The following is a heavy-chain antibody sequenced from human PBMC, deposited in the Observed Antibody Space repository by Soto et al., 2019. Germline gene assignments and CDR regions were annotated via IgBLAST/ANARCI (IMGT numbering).Heavy chain of an antibody. CDR3: AKVHLTTTVTTVGY. CDR1: GFTFSNYG. V-gene: IGHV3-30*18. J-gene: IGHJ4*02. Sequence: QVQLVESGGGVVQPGRSLRLSCAASGFTFSNYGMHWVRQAPGKGLEWVAVISYHGSDKYYADSVKGRFTISRDNSKNTLYLQMDSLRAEGTAVYYCAKVHLTTTVTTVGYWGQGTLVTVSS. CDR2: ISYHGSDK. D-gene: IGHD4-17*01.